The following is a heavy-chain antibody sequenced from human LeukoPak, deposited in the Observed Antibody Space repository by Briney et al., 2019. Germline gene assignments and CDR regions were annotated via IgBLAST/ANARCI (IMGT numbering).Heavy chain of an antibody. CDR3: AKDRNRITMVRGAYPDY. V-gene: IGHV3-23*01. CDR1: GFTFSSYA. D-gene: IGHD3-10*01. Sequence: GGSLRLSCAASGFTFSSYAMTWVRQAPGKGLEWVSAISGSGGSTYYADSVKGRFTISRDNSKNTLYLQMNSLRAEDTAVYYCAKDRNRITMVRGAYPDYWGQGTLVTVSS. CDR2: ISGSGGST. J-gene: IGHJ4*02.